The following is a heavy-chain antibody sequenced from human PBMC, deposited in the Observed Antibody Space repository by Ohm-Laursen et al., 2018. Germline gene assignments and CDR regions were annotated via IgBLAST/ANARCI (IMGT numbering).Heavy chain of an antibody. CDR1: GFSLSTSGMC. Sequence: TTQTLTLTFTFSGFSLSTSGMCVSWIRQPPGKALEWLARIDWGDDKYYSTSLKTRLTISKDTSKNQVVLTMTNMDPVDTATYYCARLYYYDSSGYHYVDDYWGQGTLVTVSS. CDR2: IDWGDDK. J-gene: IGHJ4*02. D-gene: IGHD3-22*01. V-gene: IGHV2-70*11. CDR3: ARLYYYDSSGYHYVDDY.